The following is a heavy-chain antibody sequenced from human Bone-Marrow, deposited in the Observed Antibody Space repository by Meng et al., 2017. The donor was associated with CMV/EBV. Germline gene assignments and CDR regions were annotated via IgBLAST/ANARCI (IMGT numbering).Heavy chain of an antibody. J-gene: IGHJ4*02. Sequence: GGSLRLSCATSGFTFSSYSMNWVRQAPGKGLEWVSSISSSSTYIYYADSVKGRFTISRDNAKNSLYLQMNSLRAEDTAVYYCAKDLGGTEYYWGQGTLVTVSS. CDR3: AKDLGGTEYY. D-gene: IGHD3-16*01. CDR1: GFTFSSYS. CDR2: ISSSSTYI. V-gene: IGHV3-21*01.